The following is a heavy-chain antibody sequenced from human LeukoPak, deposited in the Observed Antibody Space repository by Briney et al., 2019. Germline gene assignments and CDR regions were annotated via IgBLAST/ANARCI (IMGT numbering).Heavy chain of an antibody. CDR2: ISYDGSNK. Sequence: GGSLRLSCAASEFVFSTYYMHWVRQAPGKGLEWVAVISYDGSNKYYADSVKGRFTISRDNSKNTLYLQMNSLRAEDTAVYYCARGKGRDGYKPFDYWGQGTLVTVSS. V-gene: IGHV3-30-3*01. CDR1: EFVFSTYY. D-gene: IGHD5-24*01. CDR3: ARGKGRDGYKPFDY. J-gene: IGHJ4*02.